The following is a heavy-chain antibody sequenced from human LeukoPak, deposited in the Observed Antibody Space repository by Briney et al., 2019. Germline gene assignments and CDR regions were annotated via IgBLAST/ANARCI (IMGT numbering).Heavy chain of an antibody. CDR1: GGSISSSSYY. D-gene: IGHD1-26*01. CDR3: ARGYVGATNGFDY. V-gene: IGHV4-39*07. J-gene: IGHJ4*02. CDR2: IYYSGST. Sequence: SETLSLTCTVSGGSISSSSYYWGWIRQPPGKGLEWIGSIYYSGSTYYNPSLKSRVTISVDTSKNQFSLKLSSVTAADTAMYYCARGYVGATNGFDYWGQGTLVTVSS.